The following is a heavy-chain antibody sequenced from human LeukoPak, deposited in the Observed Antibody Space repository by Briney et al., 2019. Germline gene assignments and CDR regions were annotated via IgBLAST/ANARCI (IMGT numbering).Heavy chain of an antibody. CDR1: GSTFISYY. V-gene: IGHV1-46*01. Sequence: ASVKVSCKASGSTFISYYIHWVRQAPGQGLEWMGLINPSSGNTPYAQQFQGRVTMTRDTSTSTVYMELSSLRSEDTAVYCCARHSLIGTTPFYYWGQGTLVTVPP. J-gene: IGHJ4*02. CDR2: INPSSGNT. D-gene: IGHD1-20*01. CDR3: ARHSLIGTTPFYY.